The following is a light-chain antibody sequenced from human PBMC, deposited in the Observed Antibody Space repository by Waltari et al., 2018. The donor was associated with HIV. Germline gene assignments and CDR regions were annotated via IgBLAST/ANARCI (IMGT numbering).Light chain of an antibody. CDR3: AAWDDNRNAVV. Sequence: QSVLTQPPSASGTPGQRVAISFSGSSSNIGSHNITWYQQLSGTAPNLLSNSKNKRPSGVPDRCSGSKSGTSGSRASSGLQSEDEADYYCAAWDDNRNAVVFGGGTKLTVL. V-gene: IGLV1-44*01. J-gene: IGLJ2*01. CDR2: SKN. CDR1: SSNIGSHN.